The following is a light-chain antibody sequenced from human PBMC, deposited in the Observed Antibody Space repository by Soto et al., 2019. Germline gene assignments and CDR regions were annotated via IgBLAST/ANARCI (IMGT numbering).Light chain of an antibody. V-gene: IGLV7-46*01. CDR3: LLTYSGARV. J-gene: IGLJ3*02. Sequence: QAVVTQEPSLTVSPGGTVTLTCGSSPGAVTTDHFPYWFQQKPGQAPRTLIYDTNNKYAWTPARFSGSLLGDKAALTLSGAHPEDEADYYCLLTYSGARVFGGGTKLTVL. CDR2: DTN. CDR1: PGAVTTDHF.